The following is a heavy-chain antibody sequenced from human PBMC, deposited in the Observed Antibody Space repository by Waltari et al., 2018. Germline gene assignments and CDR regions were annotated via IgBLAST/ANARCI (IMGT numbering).Heavy chain of an antibody. D-gene: IGHD3-10*01. CDR1: GYSFTSYN. CDR3: ARDYGSGTYYYMDV. Sequence: QVQLVQSGAEVKKPGASVKVSCKASGYSFTSYNINWVRQAAGQGLEWMGWMNPTIGRPGYAQKFQDRVTITRNTSIGTAYMELRSLRSEDTAVYYCARDYGSGTYYYMDVWGKGTTVTVSS. V-gene: IGHV1-8*03. CDR2: MNPTIGRP. J-gene: IGHJ6*03.